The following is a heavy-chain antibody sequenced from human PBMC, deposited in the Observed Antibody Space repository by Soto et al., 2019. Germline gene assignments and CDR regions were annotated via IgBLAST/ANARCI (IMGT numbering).Heavy chain of an antibody. CDR3: ARDLGGYASH. CDR1: EFTFSNYA. D-gene: IGHD3-16*01. CDR2: ISADGSTT. J-gene: IGHJ4*02. Sequence: GGSLRLSCAASEFTFSNYAMSWVRQAPGKGPVWVSRISADGSTTNYADSVKGRFTISRDNAKNTLYLQTNSLGAEDTAVYYCARDLGGYASHWGQGTLVTVSS. V-gene: IGHV3-74*01.